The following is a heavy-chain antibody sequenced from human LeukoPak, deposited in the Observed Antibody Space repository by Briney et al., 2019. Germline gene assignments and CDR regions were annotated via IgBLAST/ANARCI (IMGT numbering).Heavy chain of an antibody. CDR1: GFTFSSYW. D-gene: IGHD3-10*01. CDR3: ARTITGTYGSGSYDY. Sequence: GGSLRLSCAASGFTFSSYWMSWVRQAPGKGLECVANIKQDGSEKDYVGSVKGRFTISRDNAKNSLYLQMNSLRAEDTAVYYCARTITGTYGSGSYDYWGEGTLVTVSS. V-gene: IGHV3-7*01. J-gene: IGHJ4*02. CDR2: IKQDGSEK.